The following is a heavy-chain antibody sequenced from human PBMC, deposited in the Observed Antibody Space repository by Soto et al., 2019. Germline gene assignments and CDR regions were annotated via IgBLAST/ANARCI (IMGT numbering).Heavy chain of an antibody. CDR1: GGSSSSYY. J-gene: IGHJ4*02. CDR3: AREWQQPLSHFDY. D-gene: IGHD6-13*01. CDR2: IYYSGST. V-gene: IGHV4-4*07. Sequence: LSLTCTVSGGSSSSYYWSWIRQPAGKGLEWIGRIYYSGSTNYNPSLKSRVTISVDTSKNQFSLKLSSVTAADTAVYYCAREWQQPLSHFDYWGQGTLVTVSS.